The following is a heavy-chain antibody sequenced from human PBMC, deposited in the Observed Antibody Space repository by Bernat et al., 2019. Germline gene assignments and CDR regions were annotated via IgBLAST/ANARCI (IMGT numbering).Heavy chain of an antibody. V-gene: IGHV5-51*01. Sequence: EVQLVQSGAEVKKPGESLKISCKGSGYSFTSYWIGWVRQMPGKGLEWMGIIYPGDSDTRYSPSFQGQVTISADKSIRTAYLQWSSLKASDTAMYYCARQYYDFWSGYYTGPDAFDIWGQGTMVTVSS. CDR2: IYPGDSDT. D-gene: IGHD3-3*01. J-gene: IGHJ3*02. CDR3: ARQYYDFWSGYYTGPDAFDI. CDR1: GYSFTSYW.